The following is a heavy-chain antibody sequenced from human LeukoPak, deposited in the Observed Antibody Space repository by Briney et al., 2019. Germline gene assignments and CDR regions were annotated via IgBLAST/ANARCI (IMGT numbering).Heavy chain of an antibody. Sequence: PGGSLRLSCAASGFTFSNYAVMWVRQAPGQGLEWVSAITSGGAPKYADSVKSRFTISRDNSKNTLYLQMNSLRVEDTAQYFCARDPNGDHIGAFKFWGQGTGVTVSS. J-gene: IGHJ3*01. D-gene: IGHD2-21*02. CDR1: GFTFSNYA. CDR3: ARDPNGDHIGAFKF. V-gene: IGHV3-23*01. CDR2: ITSGGAP.